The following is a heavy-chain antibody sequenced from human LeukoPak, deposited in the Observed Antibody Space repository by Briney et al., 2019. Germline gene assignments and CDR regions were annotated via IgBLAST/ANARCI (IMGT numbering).Heavy chain of an antibody. CDR2: IYHSGST. J-gene: IGHJ5*02. CDR3: ARGGIVVVPAAIEVDWFDP. Sequence: SETLSLTCTVSGGSISSGGYYWSWIRQPPGKGLEWIGYIYHSGSTYYNPSLKRRVTISVDRSKNQFSLKLSSVTAADTAVYYCARGGIVVVPAAIEVDWFDPWGQGTLVTVSS. D-gene: IGHD2-2*01. V-gene: IGHV4-30-2*01. CDR1: GGSISSGGYY.